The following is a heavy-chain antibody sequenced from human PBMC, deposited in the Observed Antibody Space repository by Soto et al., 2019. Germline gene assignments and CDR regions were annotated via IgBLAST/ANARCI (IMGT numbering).Heavy chain of an antibody. Sequence: QVQLQESGPGLVKPSETLSLTCTVSGGSISGYYWSCIRQPPGKGLEWIGYIYYIGSINHNPSLKSRVTMSVDTSNNHFSLKRNSVTAADTGLYYCAREKAVAGNWCDLWGQGTLVTVSS. CDR1: GGSISGYY. J-gene: IGHJ5*02. V-gene: IGHV4-59*01. D-gene: IGHD6-13*01. CDR3: AREKAVAGNWCDL. CDR2: IYYIGSI.